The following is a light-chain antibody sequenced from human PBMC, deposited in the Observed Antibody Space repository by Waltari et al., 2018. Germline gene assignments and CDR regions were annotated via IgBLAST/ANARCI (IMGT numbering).Light chain of an antibody. CDR2: LAS. CDR3: QQYFTTPCT. Sequence: DIVLTQSPDSLALSLGERATFSCRSSQSVWSRTNSNNYLAWYQQQPGQPPKLLFYLASTRVSGVPDRFDGSGSGTDFTLTISSLQAEDLAVYYCQQYFTTPCTFGQGTRLEIK. CDR1: QSVWSRTNSNNY. J-gene: IGKJ2*02. V-gene: IGKV4-1*01.